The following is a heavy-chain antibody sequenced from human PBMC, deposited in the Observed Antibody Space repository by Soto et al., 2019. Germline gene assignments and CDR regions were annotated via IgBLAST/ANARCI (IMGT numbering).Heavy chain of an antibody. J-gene: IGHJ5*02. CDR2: ISGSGGST. CDR3: ARRNYGGNSRWFDP. D-gene: IGHD4-17*01. CDR1: GFTFSSYA. V-gene: IGHV3-23*01. Sequence: GGSLRLSCAASGFTFSSYAMSWVRQAPGKGLEWVSTISGSGGSTYYADSVKGRFTISRDNSKNTLYLQMNSLRAEDTAVYYCARRNYGGNSRWFDPWGQGTLVTVSS.